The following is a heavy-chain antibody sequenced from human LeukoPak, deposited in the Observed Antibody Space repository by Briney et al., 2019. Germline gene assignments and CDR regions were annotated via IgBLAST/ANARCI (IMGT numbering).Heavy chain of an antibody. J-gene: IGHJ4*02. CDR3: AKRVPLVATIGYYFDY. CDR2: ISGSGGST. Sequence: GGSLRLSRAASGFTFSSYAMSWVRQAPGKGLEWVSAISGSGGSTYYADSVKGRFTISRDNSKNTLYLQMNSLRAEDTAVYYCAKRVPLVATIGYYFDYWGQGTLVTVSS. V-gene: IGHV3-23*01. D-gene: IGHD5-12*01. CDR1: GFTFSSYA.